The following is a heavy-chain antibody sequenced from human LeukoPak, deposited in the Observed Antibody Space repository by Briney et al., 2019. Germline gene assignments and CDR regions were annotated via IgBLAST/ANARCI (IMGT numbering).Heavy chain of an antibody. CDR2: INHSGST. J-gene: IGHJ6*02. V-gene: IGHV4-34*01. CDR3: ARGPYGDYVDYYYGMDV. CDR1: GGSFSGYY. D-gene: IGHD4-17*01. Sequence: PSETLSLTCAVYGGSFSGYYWSWICQPPGKGLEWIGEINHSGSTNYNPSLKSRVTISVDASKNQFSLKLSSVTAADTAVYYCARGPYGDYVDYYYGMDVWGQGTTVTVSS.